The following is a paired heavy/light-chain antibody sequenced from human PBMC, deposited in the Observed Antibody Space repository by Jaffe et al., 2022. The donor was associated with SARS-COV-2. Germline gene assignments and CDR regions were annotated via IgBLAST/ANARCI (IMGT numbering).Light chain of an antibody. CDR2: AAS. CDR3: QQSYSTSRIT. J-gene: IGKJ5*01. V-gene: IGKV1-39*01. CDR1: QSISSY. Sequence: DIQMTQSPSSLSASVGDRVTITCRASQSISSYLNWYQQKPGKAPKLLIYAASSLQSGVPSRFSGSGSGTDFTLTISSLQPEDFATYYCQQSYSTSRITFGQGTRLEIK.
Heavy chain of an antibody. Sequence: QVQLQESGPGLVKPSETLSLTCTVSGGSISSYYWSWIRQPPGKGLEWIGYIYYSGSTNYNPSLKSRVTISVDTSKNQFSLKLSSVTAADTAVYYCARHLGYCSGGSCYLPSVPYYYGMDVWGQGTTVTVSS. D-gene: IGHD2-15*01. V-gene: IGHV4-59*08. CDR1: GGSISSYY. J-gene: IGHJ6*02. CDR3: ARHLGYCSGGSCYLPSVPYYYGMDV. CDR2: IYYSGST.